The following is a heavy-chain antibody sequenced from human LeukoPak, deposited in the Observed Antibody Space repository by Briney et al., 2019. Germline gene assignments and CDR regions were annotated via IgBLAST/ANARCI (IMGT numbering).Heavy chain of an antibody. CDR3: ARDYYDSSGLDAFDI. CDR1: GGSISSGGYY. V-gene: IGHV4-31*03. Sequence: PSETLSLTCTVSGGSISSGGYYWSWIRQHLGKGLEWIGYSYYSGSTYYNPSLKSRVTISVDTSKNQFSLKLSSVTAADTAVYYCARDYYDSSGLDAFDIWGQGTMVTVSS. CDR2: SYYSGST. D-gene: IGHD3-22*01. J-gene: IGHJ3*02.